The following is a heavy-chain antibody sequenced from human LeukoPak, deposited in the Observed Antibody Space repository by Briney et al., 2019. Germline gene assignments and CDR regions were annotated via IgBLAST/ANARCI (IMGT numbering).Heavy chain of an antibody. CDR2: IYYSGST. V-gene: IGHV4-59*08. J-gene: IGHJ3*02. CDR1: GGSISSYY. Sequence: SETLSLTCTVSGGSISSYYWSWLRHPPGKGLEWLGYIYYSGSTNYNPSLKSRVTISVDTSKNQFSLKLSSVTAADTAVYYCARHRITMVRGVTLDAFDIWGQGTMVTVSS. D-gene: IGHD3-10*01. CDR3: ARHRITMVRGVTLDAFDI.